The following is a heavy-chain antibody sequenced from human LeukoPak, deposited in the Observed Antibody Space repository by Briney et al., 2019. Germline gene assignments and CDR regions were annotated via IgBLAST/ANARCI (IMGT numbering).Heavy chain of an antibody. CDR3: AKYHDYHTSGYEPRNYWFFDL. Sequence: GGSLRLSCAASGFTVSDYYMSWVRQAPGKGLEWVSVIYDDDTTYYADSVKDRFTVSRDNSKNTLCLEMDDLRAEDTAIYYCAKYHDYHTSGYEPRNYWFFDLWGRGTLVTVSS. D-gene: IGHD5-12*01. V-gene: IGHV3-53*01. CDR2: IYDDDTT. CDR1: GFTVSDYY. J-gene: IGHJ2*01.